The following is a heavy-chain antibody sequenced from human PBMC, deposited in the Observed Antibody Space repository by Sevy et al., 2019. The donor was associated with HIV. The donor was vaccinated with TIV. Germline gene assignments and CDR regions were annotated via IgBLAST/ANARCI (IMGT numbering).Heavy chain of an antibody. CDR3: ARESSGGNWFDP. J-gene: IGHJ5*02. Sequence: SETLSLTCAVSGGSISSGGYSWSWIRQPPGKGLEWIGYIYHSGSTYYNPFLKSRVTISVDRSKNQFSLKLSSVTAADTAVYYCARESSGGNWFDPWGQGTLVTVSS. V-gene: IGHV4-30-2*01. CDR1: GGSISSGGYS. D-gene: IGHD2-15*01. CDR2: IYHSGST.